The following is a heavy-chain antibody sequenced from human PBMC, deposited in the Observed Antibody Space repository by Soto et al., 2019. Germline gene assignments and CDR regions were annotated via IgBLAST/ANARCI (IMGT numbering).Heavy chain of an antibody. CDR1: GFTFSSYS. Sequence: GESLKISCAASGFTFSSYSMNWVRQAPGKGLEWVSSISSSSSYIYYADSVKGRFTISRDNAKNSLYLQMNSLRAEDTAVYYCARAQLSIAARLGFYYYYGMDVWGQGTTVTVSS. J-gene: IGHJ6*02. V-gene: IGHV3-21*01. CDR2: ISSSSSYI. CDR3: ARAQLSIAARLGFYYYYGMDV. D-gene: IGHD6-6*01.